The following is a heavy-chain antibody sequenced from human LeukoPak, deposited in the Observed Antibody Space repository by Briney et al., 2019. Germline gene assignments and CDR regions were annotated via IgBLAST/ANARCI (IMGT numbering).Heavy chain of an antibody. V-gene: IGHV3-7*01. CDR1: GFTFSSYW. CDR3: AREYSGGWNDWYFDL. J-gene: IGHJ2*01. CDR2: IKQDGSEK. D-gene: IGHD6-19*01. Sequence: GGSLRLSCAASGFTFSSYWMSWVRQAPGKGLEWVANIKQDGSEKYYVDSVKGRFTISRDNAKNSLYLQMNSLRAEDTAVYYCAREYSGGWNDWYFDLWGRGTLVTVSS.